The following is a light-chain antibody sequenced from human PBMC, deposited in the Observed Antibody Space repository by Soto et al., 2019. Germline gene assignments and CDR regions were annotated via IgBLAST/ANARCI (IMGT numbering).Light chain of an antibody. CDR2: GNS. CDR1: SSNIGAGYD. Sequence: QAVVTQPPSGSGAPGQRVPISCTWSSSNIGAGYDVHWYQQLPGTAPKLLIYGNSNRPSGVPDRFSGSKSGTSASLAITGVQAEDEDDYYCQSYDSSLGRVFGTGTKLTVL. CDR3: QSYDSSLGRV. J-gene: IGLJ1*01. V-gene: IGLV1-40*01.